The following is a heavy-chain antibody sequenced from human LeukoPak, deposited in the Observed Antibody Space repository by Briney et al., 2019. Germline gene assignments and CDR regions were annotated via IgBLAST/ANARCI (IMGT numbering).Heavy chain of an antibody. Sequence: SVKVSCKASGGTFSSYAISWVRQAPGQGLEWMGRIIPILGIANYAQKFQGRVTITADKSTSTAYMELSSLRSEDTAVYYCALHVPNDNWNDEPHWFDPWGQGTLVTVSP. CDR2: IIPILGIA. V-gene: IGHV1-69*04. CDR1: GGTFSSYA. D-gene: IGHD1-20*01. CDR3: ALHVPNDNWNDEPHWFDP. J-gene: IGHJ5*02.